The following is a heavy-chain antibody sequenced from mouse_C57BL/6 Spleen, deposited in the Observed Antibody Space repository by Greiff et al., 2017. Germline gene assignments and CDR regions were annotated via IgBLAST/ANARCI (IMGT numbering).Heavy chain of an antibody. CDR1: GYAFSSYW. D-gene: IGHD2-12*01. Sequence: QVQLQQSGAELVKPGASVKISCKASGYAFSSYWMNWVKQRPGKGLEWIGQIYPGDGDTNYNGKFKGKATLTADKSSSTAYMQLSSLTSEDSAVYFCARSVWDYSRCFDVWGTGTTVTVSS. J-gene: IGHJ1*03. CDR3: ARSVWDYSRCFDV. CDR2: IYPGDGDT. V-gene: IGHV1-80*01.